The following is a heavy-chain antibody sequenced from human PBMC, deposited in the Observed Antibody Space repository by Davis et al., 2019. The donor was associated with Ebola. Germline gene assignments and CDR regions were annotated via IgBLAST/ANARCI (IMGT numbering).Heavy chain of an antibody. V-gene: IGHV3-53*05. Sequence: GESLKLSCAASGFTVSSNHMSWVRQAPGKGLERVSVIYDQTTAYADSVRGRFIISRDKSNNTLYLDMNSLRVDDTAVYYCATTQWLREFDNWGQGTLVTVSS. D-gene: IGHD6-19*01. CDR2: IYDQTT. J-gene: IGHJ4*02. CDR3: ATTQWLREFDN. CDR1: GFTVSSNH.